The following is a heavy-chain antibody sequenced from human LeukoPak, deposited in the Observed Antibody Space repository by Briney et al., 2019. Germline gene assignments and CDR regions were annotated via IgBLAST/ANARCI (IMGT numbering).Heavy chain of an antibody. V-gene: IGHV4-4*07. CDR3: ARENSGSYREFDY. D-gene: IGHD1-26*01. J-gene: IGHJ4*02. Sequence: SETLSLTCTVSGGSISSYYWSWIRQPAGKGLEWIGRIYTSGSTNYNASLKSRVSMSVDTSKNQFSLKRSSVTAADTAVFYCARENSGSYREFDYWGQGTLVTVSS. CDR1: GGSISSYY. CDR2: IYTSGST.